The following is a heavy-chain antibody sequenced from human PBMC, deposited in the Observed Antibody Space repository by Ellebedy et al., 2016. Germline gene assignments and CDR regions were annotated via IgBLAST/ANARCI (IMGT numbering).Heavy chain of an antibody. CDR1: GFTFSSYA. V-gene: IGHV3-30-3*01. CDR3: ARDEQVVVPYYFDY. D-gene: IGHD2-15*01. CDR2: ISYDGSNK. J-gene: IGHJ4*02. Sequence: GESLKISCAASGFTFSSYAMHWVRQAPGKGLEWVAVISYDGSNKYYADSVKGRFTISRDNSKNTLYLQMSSLRVEDTAVYYCARDEQVVVPYYFDYWGQGALVTVSS.